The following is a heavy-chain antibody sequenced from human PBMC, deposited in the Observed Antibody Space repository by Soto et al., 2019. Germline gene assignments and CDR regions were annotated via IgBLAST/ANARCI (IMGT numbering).Heavy chain of an antibody. J-gene: IGHJ6*02. D-gene: IGHD6-13*01. Sequence: PGGSLRLSCAASGFTFSSYGMHWVRQAPGKGLEWVAVIWYDGSNKYYADSVKGRFTISRDNSKNTLYLQMNSLRAEDTAVYYCARDGTSYGMDVWGQGTTDTVSS. CDR3: ARDGTSYGMDV. V-gene: IGHV3-33*01. CDR1: GFTFSSYG. CDR2: IWYDGSNK.